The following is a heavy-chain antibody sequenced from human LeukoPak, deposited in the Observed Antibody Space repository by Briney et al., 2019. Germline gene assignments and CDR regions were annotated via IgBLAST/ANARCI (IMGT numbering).Heavy chain of an antibody. Sequence: SQTLSLTCAISGDSVSSNSAAWNWIRQSPSRGLEWLGRTYYRSKWYNDYAVSVKSRITINPDTSKNQFSLQLNSVTPEDTAVYYCARDRPPPGYMAIDYYYMDVWGKGTTVTISS. V-gene: IGHV6-1*01. CDR3: ARDRPPPGYMAIDYYYMDV. J-gene: IGHJ6*03. CDR1: GDSVSSNSAA. CDR2: TYYRSKWYN. D-gene: IGHD3-16*02.